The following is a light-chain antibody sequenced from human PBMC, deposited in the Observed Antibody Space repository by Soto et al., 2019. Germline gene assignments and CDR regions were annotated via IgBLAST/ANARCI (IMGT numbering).Light chain of an antibody. J-gene: IGLJ3*02. V-gene: IGLV2-8*01. Sequence: QSALTQPPSASGSPGQSVTISCTGSTSDVGGYEYVSWYQQHPGKAPKLMIFEVNKRPSGVPNRFSGSKSGNTASLTVSGLQSEDEASYYCSSFAGANIWVFGGGPSSPS. CDR2: EVN. CDR3: SSFAGANIWV. CDR1: TSDVGGYEY.